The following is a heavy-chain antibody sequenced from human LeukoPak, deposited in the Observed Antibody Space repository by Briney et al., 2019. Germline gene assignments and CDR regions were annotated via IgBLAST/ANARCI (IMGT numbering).Heavy chain of an antibody. CDR2: IIPIFGTA. V-gene: IGHV1-69*06. CDR1: GGTFSSCA. Sequence: ASVKVSCKASGGTFSSCAISWVRQAPGQGLEWMGGIIPIFGTANYAQKFQGRVTITADKSTSTAYMELSSLRSEDTAVYYCARVGGGTLGPAGIHDYWGQGTLVTVSS. J-gene: IGHJ4*02. D-gene: IGHD2-15*01. CDR3: ARVGGGTLGPAGIHDY.